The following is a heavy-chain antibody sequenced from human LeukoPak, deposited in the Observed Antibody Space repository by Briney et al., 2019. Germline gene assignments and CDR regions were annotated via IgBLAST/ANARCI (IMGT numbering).Heavy chain of an antibody. Sequence: SETLSLTCTVSGSSISSYYWSWIRQPPGKGLEWIGYIYYSGSTNYNPSLKSRVTISVDTSKNQFSLKLSSVTAADTAVYYCARHGWSLGDYWGQGTLVTVSS. CDR1: GSSISSYY. J-gene: IGHJ4*02. V-gene: IGHV4-59*08. CDR2: IYYSGST. CDR3: ARHGWSLGDY. D-gene: IGHD1-26*01.